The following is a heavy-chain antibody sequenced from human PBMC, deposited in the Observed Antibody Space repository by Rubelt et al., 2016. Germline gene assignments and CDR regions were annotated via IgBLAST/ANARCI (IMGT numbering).Heavy chain of an antibody. CDR2: IWYDGSNK. D-gene: IGHD3-3*01. Sequence: VQLVESGGGVVQPGRSLRLSCAASGFTFSSYGMHWVRQAPGKGLEWVAVIWYDGSNKYYADSVKGRFTISRDNSKNTLYLQMNSLKTEDTAVYYCARGNYDFWSDGDWYFDLWGRGTLVTVSS. CDR1: GFTFSSYG. V-gene: IGHV3-33*01. J-gene: IGHJ2*01. CDR3: ARGNYDFWSDGDWYFDL.